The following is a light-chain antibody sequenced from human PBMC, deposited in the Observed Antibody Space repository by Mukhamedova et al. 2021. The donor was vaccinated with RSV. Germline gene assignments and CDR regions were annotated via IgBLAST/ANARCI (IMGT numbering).Light chain of an antibody. Sequence: GERPTLSCRASQSVRSNLAWYQQKLGQAPRLLIYGASTRATGIQARFSGSGSGTELTLTISSLQSEDFAVYYCQQYNNWPPWTFA. CDR1: QSVRSN. V-gene: IGKV3-15*01. CDR3: QQYNNWPPWT. J-gene: IGKJ1*01. CDR2: GAS.